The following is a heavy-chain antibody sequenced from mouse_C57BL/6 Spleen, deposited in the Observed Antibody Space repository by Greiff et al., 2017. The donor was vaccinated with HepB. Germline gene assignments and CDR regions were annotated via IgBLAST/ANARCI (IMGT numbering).Heavy chain of an antibody. CDR2: IHPNSGST. CDR1: GYTFTSYW. J-gene: IGHJ2*01. V-gene: IGHV1-64*01. D-gene: IGHD1-1*01. Sequence: VQLQQPGAELVKPGASVKLSCKASGYTFTSYWMHWVKQRPGQGLEWIGMIHPNSGSTNYNEKFKSKATLTVDKSSSTAYMQLSSLTSEDSAVYYCARGRNYDGDYFDYWGQGTTLTVSS. CDR3: ARGRNYDGDYFDY.